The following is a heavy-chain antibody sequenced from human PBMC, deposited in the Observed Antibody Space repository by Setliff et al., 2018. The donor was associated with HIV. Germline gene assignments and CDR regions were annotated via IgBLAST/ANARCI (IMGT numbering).Heavy chain of an antibody. J-gene: IGHJ3*02. Sequence: ETLSLTCTVSGGSISSYYWSWIRQPAGKGLEWIGRIHTSGSTNYNPSLKSRVTMSVDTSKNQFSLKLSSVAAADTAVYYCARDLSSVYAFDIWGQGTMVTVSS. D-gene: IGHD6-19*01. CDR1: GGSISSYY. V-gene: IGHV4-4*07. CDR2: IHTSGST. CDR3: ARDLSSVYAFDI.